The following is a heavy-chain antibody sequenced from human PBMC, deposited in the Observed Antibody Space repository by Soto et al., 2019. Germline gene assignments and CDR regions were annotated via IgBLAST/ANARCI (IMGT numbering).Heavy chain of an antibody. J-gene: IGHJ4*02. D-gene: IGHD3-10*01. V-gene: IGHV3-49*04. Sequence: DVQLVESGGGLVQPGRSLRLSCTTSGFRFGDFAISWVRQAPGKGLVWVGFIRSKAYGGTSQYGASVRGRFTISRDDSKGLTYLPMHSLKTDDTAVYYCRRPAEYFGSGSRDFWGQGKLVTVSS. CDR3: RRPAEYFGSGSRDF. CDR2: IRSKAYGGTS. CDR1: GFRFGDFA.